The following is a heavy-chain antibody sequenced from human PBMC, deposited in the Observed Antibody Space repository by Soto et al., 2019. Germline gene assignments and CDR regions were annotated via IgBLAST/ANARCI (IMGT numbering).Heavy chain of an antibody. CDR1: GGYIISRGSMSGRNYY. V-gene: IGHV4-39*01. CDR3: ASHRTFWPFDY. CDR2: ISYSDGS. Sequence: SETLSLTCTVAGGYIISRGSMSGRNYYWGWMCQPPGKGLEWIASISYSDGSFYNSSLKSRLTISVDTSKNQFSLSLRSVTAADTAVYYCASHRTFWPFDYWGQGTVVTVSS. J-gene: IGHJ4*02. D-gene: IGHD2-8*01.